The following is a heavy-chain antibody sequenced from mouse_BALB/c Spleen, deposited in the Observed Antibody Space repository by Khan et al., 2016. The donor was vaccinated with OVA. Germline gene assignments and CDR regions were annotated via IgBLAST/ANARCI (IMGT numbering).Heavy chain of an antibody. CDR1: GYTFTDFT. V-gene: IGHV1S137*01. CDR2: ISTYYGDV. D-gene: IGHD2-1*01. J-gene: IGHJ3*01. CDR3: TRGGGGNRFAY. Sequence: VQLQESGAELVRPGVSVKISCKGSGYTFTDFTIHWVKQSHAQSLEWIGVISTYYGDVTYNQKFKGKATMTVDKSSSTTYMELARLTSEDSAIXFLTRGGGGNRFAYWGQGTLVTVSA.